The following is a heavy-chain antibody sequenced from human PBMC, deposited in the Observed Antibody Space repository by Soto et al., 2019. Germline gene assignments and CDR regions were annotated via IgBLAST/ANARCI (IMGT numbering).Heavy chain of an antibody. J-gene: IGHJ4*02. V-gene: IGHV1-69*02. CDR2: FIPMVTMT. D-gene: IGHD3-10*01. Sequence: QVQLVQSGAEVKKPGSSVRVSCTASEGTFDFYTISWVRQAPGKGLEWMGRFIPMVTMTSYAQKFQGRVTITADKSTSTVYMILSSLKSDDTAIYYCATNYGSGSTHFDYWGQGTLVTFSS. CDR3: ATNYGSGSTHFDY. CDR1: EGTFDFYT.